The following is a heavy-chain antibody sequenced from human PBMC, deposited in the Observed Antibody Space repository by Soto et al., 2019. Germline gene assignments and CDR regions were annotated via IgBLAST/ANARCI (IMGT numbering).Heavy chain of an antibody. V-gene: IGHV3-30*09. CDR2: ISYDGSTT. J-gene: IGHJ4*02. CDR3: ARVAY. Sequence: GGSLRLSCAASGFSFSSHAMHWVRQAPGKGLEWVAIISYDGSTTYHADSVKGRFAISRDNSKNSLFLQMNTRRPEDTAMYYCARVAYWGPGTQVTVSS. CDR1: GFSFSSHA.